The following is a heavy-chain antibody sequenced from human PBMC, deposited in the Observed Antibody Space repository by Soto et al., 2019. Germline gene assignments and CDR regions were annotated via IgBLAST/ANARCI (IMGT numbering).Heavy chain of an antibody. V-gene: IGHV1-18*01. CDR2: ISAYNGNT. D-gene: IGHD4-17*01. CDR3: ASVTVTPRYYYYYMDV. Sequence: ASVKVSCKASGYTFTSYGISCVRQAPGQGLEWMGWISAYNGNTNYAQKLQGRVTMTTDTSTSTAYMELRSLRSDDTAVYYCASVTVTPRYYYYYMDVWGKGTTVTVSS. J-gene: IGHJ6*03. CDR1: GYTFTSYG.